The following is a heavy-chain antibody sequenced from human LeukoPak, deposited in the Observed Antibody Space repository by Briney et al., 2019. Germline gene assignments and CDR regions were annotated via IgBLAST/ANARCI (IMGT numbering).Heavy chain of an antibody. V-gene: IGHV3-23*01. CDR1: GFTFSSYA. CDR2: LRGDGET. D-gene: IGHD3-3*01. J-gene: IGHJ4*02. Sequence: GGSLRLSCAAAGFTFSSYAMSWVRQAPARGLEWVSSLRGDGETFYGDSVKGRFTLSRDESRNTVYLQMNNLRVEDTAVYFCAKASWVSSADAVLWGQGTVVTVSS. CDR3: AKASWVSSADAVL.